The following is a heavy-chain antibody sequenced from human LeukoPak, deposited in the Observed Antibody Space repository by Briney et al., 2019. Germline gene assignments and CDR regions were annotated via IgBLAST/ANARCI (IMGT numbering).Heavy chain of an antibody. J-gene: IGHJ4*02. D-gene: IGHD1-26*01. CDR2: INAGNGNT. Sequence: ASVKVSSKASGYTFTSYAMHWVRQAPGQRLEWMGWINAGNGNTKYSQKFQGRVTITRDTSASTAYMELSSLRSEDTAVYYCARDRWELLPLLDFDYWGQGTLVTVSS. CDR1: GYTFTSYA. V-gene: IGHV1-3*01. CDR3: ARDRWELLPLLDFDY.